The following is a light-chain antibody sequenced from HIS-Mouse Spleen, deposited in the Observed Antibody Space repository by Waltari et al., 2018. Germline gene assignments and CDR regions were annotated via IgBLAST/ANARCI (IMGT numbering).Light chain of an antibody. CDR2: DVS. CDR3: SSYTSSSTLG. Sequence: QSALTQPASVSGSPGQSNTISCTGTSSDVGGYNYVTWYHQPPGKAPKLMIYDVSNRPSGVSNRFSGSKSGNTASLTISGLQAEDEADYYCSSYTSSSTLGFGGGTKLTVL. J-gene: IGLJ3*02. V-gene: IGLV2-14*03. CDR1: SSDVGGYNY.